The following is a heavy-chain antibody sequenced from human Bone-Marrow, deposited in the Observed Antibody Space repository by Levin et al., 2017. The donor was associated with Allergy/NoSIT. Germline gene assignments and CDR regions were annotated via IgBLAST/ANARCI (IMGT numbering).Heavy chain of an antibody. CDR1: GASVSSGSNY. CDR2: IDYSGST. J-gene: IGHJ6*03. D-gene: IGHD3-16*01. Sequence: SETLSLTCTVSGASVSSGSNYWSWIRQSPGKELEWIGCIDYSGSTKYNPSLRSRVTISADTSKNQFSLTLNSVTAADTAVYYCARDLDYYYYMDVWGKGTTVTVSS. V-gene: IGHV4-61*01. CDR3: ARDLDYYYYMDV.